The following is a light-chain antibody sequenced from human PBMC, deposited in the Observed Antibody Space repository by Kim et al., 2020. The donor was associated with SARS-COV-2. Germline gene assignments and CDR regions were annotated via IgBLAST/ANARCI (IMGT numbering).Light chain of an antibody. V-gene: IGLV3-1*01. CDR2: LDN. Sequence: SYELTQPPSVSVSPGETATISCTGDNLQFKYVCWYQRTAGHSPVLVLYLDNKRPSGIPERFSGSNSGNTATLTISGTQAVDEAVYYCQVWDNSLGVFGAGTKLTVL. CDR1: NLQFKY. CDR3: QVWDNSLGV. J-gene: IGLJ2*01.